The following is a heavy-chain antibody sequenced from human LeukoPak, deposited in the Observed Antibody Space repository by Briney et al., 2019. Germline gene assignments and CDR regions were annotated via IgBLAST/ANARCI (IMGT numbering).Heavy chain of an antibody. D-gene: IGHD3-22*01. J-gene: IGHJ5*02. CDR1: GFTFSSYA. CDR3: AKVSCYDSSTAWFDP. Sequence: GGSLRLSCAASGFTFSSYAMSWVRQAPGKGLEWVSAISGSGGSTYYADSVKGRFTISRDNSKNTLYLQMNSLRAEDTAVYYCAKVSCYDSSTAWFDPWGQGTLVTVSS. CDR2: ISGSGGST. V-gene: IGHV3-23*01.